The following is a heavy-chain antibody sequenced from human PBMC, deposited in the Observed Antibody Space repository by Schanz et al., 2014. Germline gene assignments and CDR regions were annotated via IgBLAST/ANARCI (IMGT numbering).Heavy chain of an antibody. V-gene: IGHV3-66*01. CDR2: IYASGAT. Sequence: EVRLVESGGGFVQPGGSLRLSCVVSGFTVSSDHMSWVRQAPGKGLEWVSTIYASGATYYADSVKRRFTISRDISKNTLHLQVTSLRAGDTAVYYCAREQIMAAAGLVDYWGHGTLVTVSS. CDR3: AREQIMAAAGLVDY. D-gene: IGHD6-13*01. J-gene: IGHJ4*01. CDR1: GFTVSSDH.